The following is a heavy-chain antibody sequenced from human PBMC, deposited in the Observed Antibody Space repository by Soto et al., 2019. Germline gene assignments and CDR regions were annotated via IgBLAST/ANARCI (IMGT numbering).Heavy chain of an antibody. Sequence: EVQLVESGGGLVQPGRSLRLSCAASGFTFDDYAMHWVRQAPGKGLEWVSGISWNSGSIGYADSVKGRFTISIDNAKNSLYLQMNSLRAEDTALYYCAKDFSSSWYGGGNWFDPWGQGTLVTVSS. J-gene: IGHJ5*02. CDR1: GFTFDDYA. CDR2: ISWNSGSI. V-gene: IGHV3-9*01. D-gene: IGHD6-13*01. CDR3: AKDFSSSWYGGGNWFDP.